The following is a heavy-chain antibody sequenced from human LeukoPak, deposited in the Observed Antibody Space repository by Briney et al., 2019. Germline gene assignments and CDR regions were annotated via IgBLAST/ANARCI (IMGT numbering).Heavy chain of an antibody. CDR3: ARDKFGESLFDY. D-gene: IGHD3-10*01. V-gene: IGHV4-61*01. Sequence: SETLSLTCTVSGGSVSSGSYYWSWIRQHPGKGLEWIGYIYYSGSTNYNPSLKSRVTISVDTSKNQFSLKLSSVTAADTAVYYCARDKFGESLFDYWGQGTLVTVSS. CDR1: GGSVSSGSYY. J-gene: IGHJ4*02. CDR2: IYYSGST.